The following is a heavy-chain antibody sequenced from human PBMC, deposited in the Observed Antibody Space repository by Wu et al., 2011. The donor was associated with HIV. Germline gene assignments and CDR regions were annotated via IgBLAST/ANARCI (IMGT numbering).Heavy chain of an antibody. Sequence: QVQLVQSGPEVAKPGSSVRVSCKASGGTFGSYAISWVRQAPGQGLEWMGGIIPIFGTINYAQKFQGRVTMTADKSTSTAYMELRSLRSDDTAVYFCARDHGGGDIWGQGTSGHRLF. D-gene: IGHD2-15*01. V-gene: IGHV1-69*14. CDR1: GGTFGSYA. CDR3: ARDHGGGDI. CDR2: IIPIFGTI. J-gene: IGHJ3*02.